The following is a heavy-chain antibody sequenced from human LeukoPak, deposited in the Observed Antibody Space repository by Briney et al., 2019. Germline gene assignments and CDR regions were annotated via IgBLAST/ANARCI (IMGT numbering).Heavy chain of an antibody. D-gene: IGHD2-8*02. J-gene: IGHJ6*03. CDR1: GGSISSYY. CDR3: ARVAVGAGGLTKTTYYYYYYMDV. CDR2: IYYSGST. Sequence: SETLSLTCTVSGGSISSYYWSWIRQPPGKGLEWIGYIYYSGSTNYNPSLKSRVTISVDTSKNQFSLKLSSVTAADTAVYYCARVAVGAGGLTKTTYYYYYYMDVWGKGTTVTVSS. V-gene: IGHV4-59*01.